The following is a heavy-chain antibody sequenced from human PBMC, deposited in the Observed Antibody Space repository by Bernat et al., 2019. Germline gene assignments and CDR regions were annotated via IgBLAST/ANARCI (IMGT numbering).Heavy chain of an antibody. D-gene: IGHD3-16*01. J-gene: IGHJ4*02. V-gene: IGHV4-59*01. CDR2: FYYSGRT. Sequence: QVQLQESGPGLVKPSETLSLTCTVSGGSISSDSWSWIRQPPGKGLEWIGDFYYSGRTNYNPSLKSRVTISVDTSKSQFSLKLTTVTAADTAVYYCARVKAVWGSYNPHFDYWGQGTLVTVSS. CDR1: GGSISSDS. CDR3: ARVKAVWGSYNPHFDY.